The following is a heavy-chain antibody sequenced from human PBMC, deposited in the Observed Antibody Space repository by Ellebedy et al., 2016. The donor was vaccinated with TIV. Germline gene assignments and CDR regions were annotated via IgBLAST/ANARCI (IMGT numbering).Heavy chain of an antibody. V-gene: IGHV1-69*04. CDR3: ATERHVKMATILTDAFDI. CDR1: GGTFSSYA. CDR2: IIPILAIA. Sequence: AASVKVSCKASGGTFSSYAISWVRQAPGQGLEWMGRIIPILAIADYAQKFQGRVTITADKSTSTAYLELSSLRSEDTAVYYCATERHVKMATILTDAFDIWGQGTMVTVSS. J-gene: IGHJ3*02. D-gene: IGHD5-24*01.